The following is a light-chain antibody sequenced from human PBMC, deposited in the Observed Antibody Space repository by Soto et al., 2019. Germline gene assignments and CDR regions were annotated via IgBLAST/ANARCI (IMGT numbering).Light chain of an antibody. Sequence: QSVLTQPPSVSAAPGQRVTISCSGSSSNIATNYVSWYQHLPGAAPRLLICDDNKRPSGIPDRFSGSKYGTSATLDITGLQTGDEADYYCGTWDTSLSAGVFGGGTTVTV. CDR2: DDN. V-gene: IGLV1-51*01. CDR1: SSNIATNY. CDR3: GTWDTSLSAGV. J-gene: IGLJ3*02.